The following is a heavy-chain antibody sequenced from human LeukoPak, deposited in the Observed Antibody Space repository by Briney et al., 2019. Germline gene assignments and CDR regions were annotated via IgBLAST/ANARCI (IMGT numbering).Heavy chain of an antibody. J-gene: IGHJ4*02. V-gene: IGHV1-2*02. CDR1: GYTFTGYY. Sequence: ASVKVSCKASGYTFTGYYMHWVRQAPGQGLEWMGWINPNSGGTNYAQKFQGRVTMTRDTSISTAYMELSRLRSEDTAVYYCARVLFGSGWYTTPDYWGQGTLVTVSS. CDR3: ARVLFGSGWYTTPDY. D-gene: IGHD6-19*01. CDR2: INPNSGGT.